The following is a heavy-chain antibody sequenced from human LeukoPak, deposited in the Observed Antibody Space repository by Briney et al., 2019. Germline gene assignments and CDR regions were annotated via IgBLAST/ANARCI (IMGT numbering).Heavy chain of an antibody. Sequence: RSLRLSCXASGFTXSSYGMHWVRQAPGKGLEWVAVISYDGSNKYYADSVKGRFTISRDNSKNTLYLQMNSLRAEDTAVYYCAKDSPYYYDSSGYPLEYYFDYWGQGTLVTVSS. D-gene: IGHD3-22*01. V-gene: IGHV3-30*18. J-gene: IGHJ4*02. CDR3: AKDSPYYYDSSGYPLEYYFDY. CDR1: GFTXSSYG. CDR2: ISYDGSNK.